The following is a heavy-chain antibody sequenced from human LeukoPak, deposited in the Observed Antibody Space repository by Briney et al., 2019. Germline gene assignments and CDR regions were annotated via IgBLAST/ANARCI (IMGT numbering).Heavy chain of an antibody. CDR1: GGSFSGYY. Sequence: PSETLSLTCAVYGGSFSGYYWSWIRQPPGKGLEWIGEINHSGSTNYNPSLKSRVTISVDTSKNQFSLKLSSVTAADTAVYYCARRTPPDYWGQGTLVTVSS. J-gene: IGHJ4*02. CDR3: ARRTPPDY. V-gene: IGHV4-34*01. CDR2: INHSGST.